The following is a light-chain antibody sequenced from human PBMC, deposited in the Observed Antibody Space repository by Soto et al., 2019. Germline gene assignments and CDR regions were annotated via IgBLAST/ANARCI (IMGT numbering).Light chain of an antibody. J-gene: IGLJ1*01. CDR2: AVA. Sequence: QSVLTQPASVSGSPGQSITISCTGTSNDVGGYNYVSWFQQQPGRAPKLMIYAVANRPSGVSHRFSGSKSGNTASLTISGLQAEDEADYYCTSYTKNSPLVFGTGTKVTVL. V-gene: IGLV2-14*01. CDR3: TSYTKNSPLV. CDR1: SNDVGGYNY.